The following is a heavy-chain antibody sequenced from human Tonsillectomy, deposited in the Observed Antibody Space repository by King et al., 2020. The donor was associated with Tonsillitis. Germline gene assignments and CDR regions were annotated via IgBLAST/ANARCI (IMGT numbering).Heavy chain of an antibody. Sequence: VQLQESGPGLVKPSQTLSLTCTVSGGSISSGSYYWSWIRQPAGQGLEWIGRIYTSGSTNYNPSLKSRVTISEDTSKNQFSLKLSSVTAADTAVYYCARDLFEYSSSSLGYWGQGTLVTVSS. D-gene: IGHD6-6*01. V-gene: IGHV4-61*02. J-gene: IGHJ4*02. CDR3: ARDLFEYSSSSLGY. CDR2: IYTSGST. CDR1: GGSISSGSYY.